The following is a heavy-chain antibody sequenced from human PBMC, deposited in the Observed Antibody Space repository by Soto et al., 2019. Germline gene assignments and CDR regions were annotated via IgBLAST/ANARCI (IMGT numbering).Heavy chain of an antibody. V-gene: IGHV3-23*01. Sequence: GGSLRLPCAASGFTFSSYAMSWVRQAPGKGLEWVSAISGSGGSTYYADSVKGRFTISRDNSKNTLYLQMNSLRAEDTAVYYCANRYCSSTSCYAFDIWGQGTMVTVSS. CDR1: GFTFSSYA. D-gene: IGHD2-2*01. CDR3: ANRYCSSTSCYAFDI. J-gene: IGHJ3*02. CDR2: ISGSGGST.